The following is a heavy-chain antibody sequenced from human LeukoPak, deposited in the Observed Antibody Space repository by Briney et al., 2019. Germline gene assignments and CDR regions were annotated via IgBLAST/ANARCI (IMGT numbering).Heavy chain of an antibody. CDR2: IYYTGGT. Sequence: SETLSLTCTVSGGSIGSDYWTWIRQPPGKGLEYIGYIYYTGGTNYNPSLKSRVTILVDTSKNQFSLKLSSVTAPDKAVYFCAKYGNSGWVIDNWGQGTLVTVSS. CDR1: GGSIGSDY. D-gene: IGHD6-19*01. J-gene: IGHJ4*02. V-gene: IGHV4-59*08. CDR3: AKYGNSGWVIDN.